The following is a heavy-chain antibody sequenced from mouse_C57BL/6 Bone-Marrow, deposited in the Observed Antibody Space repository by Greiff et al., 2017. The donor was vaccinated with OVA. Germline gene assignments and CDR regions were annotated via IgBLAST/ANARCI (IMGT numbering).Heavy chain of an antibody. J-gene: IGHJ1*03. CDR3: TRSGYYYGSSYFHWYFDV. D-gene: IGHD1-1*01. V-gene: IGHV1-15*01. Sequence: QVHVKQSGAELVRPGASVTLSCKASGYTFTDYEMHWVKQTPVHGLEWIGAIDPETGGTAYNQKFKGKAILTADKSSSTAYMELRSLTSEDSAVYYCTRSGYYYGSSYFHWYFDVWGTGTTVTVSS. CDR1: GYTFTDYE. CDR2: IDPETGGT.